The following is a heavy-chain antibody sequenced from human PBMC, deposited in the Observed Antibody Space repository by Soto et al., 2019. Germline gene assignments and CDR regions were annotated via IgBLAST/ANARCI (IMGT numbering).Heavy chain of an antibody. Sequence: ASVKVSCKVSGYTLTELAMHWVRQAPGKGLEWMGSFVPVLGEAIYAQKFQGRVTITADKSTNTAYMELSSLRSEDTAVYYCARVLPLKYSAADAFDIWGQGTMVTVSS. J-gene: IGHJ3*02. CDR2: FVPVLGEA. V-gene: IGHV1-24*01. CDR1: GYTLTELA. CDR3: ARVLPLKYSAADAFDI. D-gene: IGHD6-13*01.